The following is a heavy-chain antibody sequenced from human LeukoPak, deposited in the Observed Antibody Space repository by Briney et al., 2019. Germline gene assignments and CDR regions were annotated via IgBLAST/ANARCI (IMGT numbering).Heavy chain of an antibody. Sequence: TGGSLRLSCAASGFTFSSYAMSWVRQAPGKGLEWVSAISGSGGSTYYADSVKGRFTISRDNSKNTLYLQMNSLRAEDTAAYYCAKASSSGYYYFYFDYWGQGTLVTVSS. CDR1: GFTFSSYA. J-gene: IGHJ4*02. CDR3: AKASSSGYYYFYFDY. V-gene: IGHV3-23*01. CDR2: ISGSGGST. D-gene: IGHD3-22*01.